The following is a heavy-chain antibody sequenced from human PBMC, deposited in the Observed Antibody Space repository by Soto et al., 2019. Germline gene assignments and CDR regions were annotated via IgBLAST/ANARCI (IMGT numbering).Heavy chain of an antibody. D-gene: IGHD3-3*01. Sequence: GASVKVSCKASGYTFTRYGISWVRQAPGQGLEWMGWISAYNGNTNYAQKLQGRVTMTTDTSTSTAYMELRSLRSDDTAVYYCARDCVLEYTMEEHPQLDIWGQGTMVTV. CDR2: ISAYNGNT. CDR3: ARDCVLEYTMEEHPQLDI. J-gene: IGHJ3*02. V-gene: IGHV1-18*01. CDR1: GYTFTRYG.